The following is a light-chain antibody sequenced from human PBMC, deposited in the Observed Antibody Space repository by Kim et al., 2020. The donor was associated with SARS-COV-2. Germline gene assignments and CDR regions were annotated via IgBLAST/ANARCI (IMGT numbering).Light chain of an antibody. V-gene: IGLV2-14*03. CDR1: SNDVGGYDY. Sequence: QSALTQPASVSGSPGQSITISCTGTSNDVGGYDYVSWYQQHPGEAPKLMIYDVTKRPSGVSNRFSGSKSGNTASLTISGLQAEDEGDYYCSSYTYNTTGVFGGGTKVTVL. CDR2: DVT. J-gene: IGLJ3*02. CDR3: SSYTYNTTGV.